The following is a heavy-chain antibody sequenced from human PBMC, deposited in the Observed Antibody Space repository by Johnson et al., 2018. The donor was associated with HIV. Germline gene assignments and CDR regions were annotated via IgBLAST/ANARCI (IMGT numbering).Heavy chain of an antibody. CDR1: EFNFRNYA. CDR2: VSYDGSQT. J-gene: IGHJ3*02. Sequence: QVQLVESGGGVVQPGGSLRIQCEVSEFNFRNYALHWVRLAPGKGLQWVAVVSYDGSQTFYADAVKGRFTISRDNAKNSLYLQMNSLRAEDTAVYYCARRGHDAFDIWGQGTMVTVSS. V-gene: IGHV3-30*03. CDR3: ARRGHDAFDI.